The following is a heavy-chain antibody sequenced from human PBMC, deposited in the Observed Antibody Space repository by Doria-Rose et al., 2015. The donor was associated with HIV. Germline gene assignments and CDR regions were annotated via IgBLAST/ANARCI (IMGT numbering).Heavy chain of an antibody. V-gene: IGHV2-26*01. J-gene: IGHJ4*02. CDR1: GVSLSSPGMG. D-gene: IGHD6-13*01. CDR3: ARIKSSRWYHKYYFDF. Sequence: QVTLKESGPVLVKPTETLTLTCTVSGVSLSSPGMGVSWIRQPPGKALEWLAEIFSDDARSYKTSLQSRLTISRGTSKSQVVLTMTDMDPVDTATYYCARIKSSRWYHKYYFDFWGQGTLVIVSA. CDR2: IFSDDAR.